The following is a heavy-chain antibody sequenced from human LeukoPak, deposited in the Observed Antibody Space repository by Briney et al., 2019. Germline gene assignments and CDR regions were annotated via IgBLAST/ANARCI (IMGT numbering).Heavy chain of an antibody. D-gene: IGHD3-10*01. Sequence: SQTLSLTCTVSGGSISNGDYYWSWIRQPPGKGLEWIGYIYYSGSTYYNPSLKSQVTISIDTSKNQFSLKVSSVIAADTAVFYCARASNLLSGFDYWGQGTLVTVSS. CDR3: ARASNLLSGFDY. V-gene: IGHV4-30-4*01. CDR2: IYYSGST. CDR1: GGSISNGDYY. J-gene: IGHJ4*02.